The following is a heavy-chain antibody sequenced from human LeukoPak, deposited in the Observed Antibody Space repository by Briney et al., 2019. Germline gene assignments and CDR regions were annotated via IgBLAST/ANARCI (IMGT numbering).Heavy chain of an antibody. CDR3: ARDPKYTRMGGMDV. CDR2: ISSSGSTI. CDR1: GFTFSDYY. V-gene: IGHV3-11*04. D-gene: IGHD2-15*01. Sequence: GGSLRLSCAASGFTFSDYYMSWIRQAPGEGLEWVSYISSSGSTIYYADSVKGRFTISRDNAKNSLYLQMNSLRAEDTAVYYCARDPKYTRMGGMDVWGQGTTVTVSS. J-gene: IGHJ6*02.